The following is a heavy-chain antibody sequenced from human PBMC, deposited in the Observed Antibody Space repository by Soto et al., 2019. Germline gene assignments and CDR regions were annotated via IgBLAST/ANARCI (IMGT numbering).Heavy chain of an antibody. CDR3: ARETGENWTYEAH. V-gene: IGHV4-4*07. J-gene: IGHJ1*01. CDR2: ITINGNT. Sequence: PETLSLTSRVSGAYISDFSWSWLRQPAGKGLEWIGRITINGNTQKNPSFKSRVTMSIDTSRNHISLNLQSATAADTALHYCARETGENWTYEAHWGPGTLVTVSS. D-gene: IGHD1-7*01. CDR1: GAYISDFS.